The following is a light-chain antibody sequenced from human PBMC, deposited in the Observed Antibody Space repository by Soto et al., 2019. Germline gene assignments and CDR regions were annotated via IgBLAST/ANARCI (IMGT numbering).Light chain of an antibody. CDR2: GAS. CDR3: QQYNEWPPLT. Sequence: EIVLTQSPGTLSLSPGERATLSCRASESVSSSLAWYQQKPGQAPRLLIHGASTRATGIPARFSGSGSGTDFTLTISSLQSEDLAVYYCQQYNEWPPLTFGGGTKVDIK. J-gene: IGKJ4*01. V-gene: IGKV3-15*01. CDR1: ESVSSS.